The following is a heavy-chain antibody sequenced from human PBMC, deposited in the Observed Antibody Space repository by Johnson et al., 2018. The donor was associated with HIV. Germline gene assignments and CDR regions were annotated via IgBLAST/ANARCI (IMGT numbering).Heavy chain of an antibody. D-gene: IGHD3-10*02. Sequence: VQLVESGGGLVKPGGSLRLSCAAPGFTFSNAWMSWVRQAPGKGLEWVGRIKSKTDGGTTDYAAPVKGRFTISRDDSKNTLYLQMNSLKTEDTAVYYCTTPLGPPSSVLELGDNVRGLLGLRWAMWG. CDR2: IKSKTDGGTT. V-gene: IGHV3-15*01. CDR1: GFTFSNAW. J-gene: IGHJ1*01. CDR3: TTPLGPPSSVLELGDNVRGLLGLRWAM.